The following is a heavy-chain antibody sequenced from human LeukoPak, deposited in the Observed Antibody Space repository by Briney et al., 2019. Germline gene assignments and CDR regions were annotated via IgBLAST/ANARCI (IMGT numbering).Heavy chain of an antibody. V-gene: IGHV3-21*01. CDR2: ISSSSSYI. Sequence: GWSLRLSCAASGFTFSSDCMNWVRQAPGKGLEWVSSISSSSSYIYYADSVKGRFTISRDNAKNSLYLQMNSLRAENTAVYYCATSSGGSCYLAFDIWGQGTMVTVSS. CDR1: GFTFSSDC. J-gene: IGHJ3*02. CDR3: ATSSGGSCYLAFDI. D-gene: IGHD2-15*01.